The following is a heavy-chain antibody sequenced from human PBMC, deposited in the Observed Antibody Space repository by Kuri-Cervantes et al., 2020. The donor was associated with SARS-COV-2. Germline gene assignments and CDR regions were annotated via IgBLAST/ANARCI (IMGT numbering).Heavy chain of an antibody. CDR2: INHSGST. Sequence: ESLKISCAVYGGSFSGYYWSWIRQPPGKGLEWIGEINHSGSTNYNPSLKSRVTISVDTSKNQFSLKLSSVTAADTAVYYCARRYNWNDGDYFDYWGQGTLVTVSS. CDR3: ARRYNWNDGDYFDY. CDR1: GGSFSGYY. V-gene: IGHV4-34*01. D-gene: IGHD1-20*01. J-gene: IGHJ4*02.